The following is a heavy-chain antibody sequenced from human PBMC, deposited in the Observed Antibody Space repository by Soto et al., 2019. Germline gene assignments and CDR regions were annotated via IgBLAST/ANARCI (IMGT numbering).Heavy chain of an antibody. D-gene: IGHD1-7*01. CDR2: IYPADSDT. Sequence: PGESLKISCKGSGYSFGNYWIGWVRQMPEKGLEWMGIIYPADSDTKYSPSFQGQVTISADKSISTAFLQWSSLKASDTAMYYCAGLPHGELAYYSYGLDVWGQGTTVTVSS. J-gene: IGHJ6*02. V-gene: IGHV5-51*01. CDR3: AGLPHGELAYYSYGLDV. CDR1: GYSFGNYW.